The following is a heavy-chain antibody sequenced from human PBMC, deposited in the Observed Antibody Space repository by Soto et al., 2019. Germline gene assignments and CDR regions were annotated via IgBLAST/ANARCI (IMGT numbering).Heavy chain of an antibody. D-gene: IGHD1-26*01. CDR2: ISGSGIST. V-gene: IGHV3-23*01. J-gene: IGHJ4*02. CDR3: VKDTYLLVGATHFDF. Sequence: EAQLLESGGGLVQPGGSLRLSCAASGFTFSTYPMSWVRQAPGKGLEWVSGISGSGISTYYTDSVKGRFTISRDNSKNTVFLQMNSLRDEDTAVYYCVKDTYLLVGATHFDFWGQGALVTVSS. CDR1: GFTFSTYP.